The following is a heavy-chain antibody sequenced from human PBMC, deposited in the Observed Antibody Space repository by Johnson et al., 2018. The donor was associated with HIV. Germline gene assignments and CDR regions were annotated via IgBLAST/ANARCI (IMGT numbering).Heavy chain of an antibody. Sequence: VQLVESGGGLVKPGGSLRLSCAASRFTFSNAWMNCVRQAPGKRLEWVAVIYSAGSPYFADSVKGRFTVSRDRSNNTMYLQMNSLRAEDTALYYCAKDIEYSSSDAFDIWGQGTMVTVSS. CDR1: RFTFSNAW. J-gene: IGHJ3*02. D-gene: IGHD6-6*01. V-gene: IGHV3-66*02. CDR2: IYSAGSP. CDR3: AKDIEYSSSDAFDI.